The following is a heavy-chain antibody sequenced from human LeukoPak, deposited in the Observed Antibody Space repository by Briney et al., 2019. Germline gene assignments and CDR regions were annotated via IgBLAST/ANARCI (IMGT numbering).Heavy chain of an antibody. V-gene: IGHV4-4*02. CDR3: AREAHSIPAGAFDI. Sequence: SETLSLTCAVSGGSISSSNWWSWVRQPPGKGLEWIGEIYHSGSTNYNPSLKSRVTISVDKSKNQFSLKLSSVTAADTAVYYCAREAHSIPAGAFDIWGQGTMVTVSS. J-gene: IGHJ3*02. CDR1: GGSISSSNW. D-gene: IGHD2-15*01. CDR2: IYHSGST.